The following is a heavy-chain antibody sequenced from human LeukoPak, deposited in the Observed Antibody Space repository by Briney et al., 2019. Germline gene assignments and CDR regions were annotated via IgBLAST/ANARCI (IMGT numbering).Heavy chain of an antibody. CDR3: ARFYYARWFDP. CDR2: IYYSGST. V-gene: IGHV4-59*08. CDR1: GGSISSYY. D-gene: IGHD3-22*01. J-gene: IGHJ5*02. Sequence: SETLSLTRTVSGGSISSYYWSWIRQPPGKGLEWIGYIYYSGSTNYNPSLKSRVTISVDTSKNQFSLKLSSVTAADTAVYYCARFYYARWFDPWGQGTLVTVSS.